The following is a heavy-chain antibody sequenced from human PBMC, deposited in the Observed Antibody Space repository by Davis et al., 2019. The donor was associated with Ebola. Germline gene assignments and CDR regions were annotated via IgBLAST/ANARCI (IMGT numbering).Heavy chain of an antibody. CDR1: GFTFSSYW. V-gene: IGHV3-7*01. Sequence: GESLKISCAASGFTFSSYWMSWVRQAPGKGLEWVANIKQDGSEKYYVDSVKGRFTISRDNAKNSLYLQMNSLRAEDTAVYYCARGLPPGYYDILTGYYISAFDIWGQGTMVTVSS. CDR3: ARGLPPGYYDILTGYYISAFDI. J-gene: IGHJ3*02. CDR2: IKQDGSEK. D-gene: IGHD3-9*01.